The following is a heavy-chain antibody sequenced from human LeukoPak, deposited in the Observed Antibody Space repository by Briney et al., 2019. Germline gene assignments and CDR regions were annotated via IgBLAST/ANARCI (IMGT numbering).Heavy chain of an antibody. V-gene: IGHV3-30*03. CDR1: GFSVSSYG. CDR2: ISYDGSNK. D-gene: IGHD5-18*01. CDR3: ARGRGYIYGYDY. J-gene: IGHJ4*02. Sequence: GGSLRLSCAASGFSVSSYGMHWVRQAPGKGLEWVAVISYDGSNKYYTDSVKGRFSISRDNSKNTLYLQMNSLRAEDMAVYYCARGRGYIYGYDYWGQGTLVTVSS.